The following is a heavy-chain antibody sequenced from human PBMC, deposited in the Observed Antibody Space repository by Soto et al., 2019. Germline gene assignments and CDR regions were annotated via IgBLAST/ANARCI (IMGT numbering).Heavy chain of an antibody. CDR1: GGTLSSYA. CDR3: ARGGRGDYRTPWYFDL. V-gene: IGHV1-69*12. D-gene: IGHD4-17*01. CDR2: IIPIFGTA. Sequence: QVQLVQSGAEVKKPGSSVKVSCKASGGTLSSYASSWVRQAPGQGLEWMGGIIPIFGTANYAQKFQGRVTITADESTSTAYMELSSLRSEDTAVYYCARGGRGDYRTPWYFDLWGRGTLVTVSS. J-gene: IGHJ2*01.